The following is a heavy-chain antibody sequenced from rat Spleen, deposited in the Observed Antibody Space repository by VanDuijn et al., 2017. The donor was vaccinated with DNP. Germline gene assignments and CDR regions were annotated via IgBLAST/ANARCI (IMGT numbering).Heavy chain of an antibody. CDR3: ARWVWYFDY. CDR1: GYSITCNF. V-gene: IGHV3-1*01. CDR2: ISFSGGT. Sequence: EVQLQESGPGLVKPSQSLSLTCSVTGYSITCNFWGWVRKFPGNKLEYIGHISFSGGTNYNPSLKSQISITRDTSKNQFFLHLNSVTTEDTATYYCARWVWYFDYWGQGVMVTVSS. J-gene: IGHJ2*01.